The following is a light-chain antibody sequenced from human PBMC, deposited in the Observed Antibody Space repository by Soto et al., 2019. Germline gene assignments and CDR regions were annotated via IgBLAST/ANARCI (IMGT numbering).Light chain of an antibody. CDR3: QQYASSPHT. CDR2: HAS. J-gene: IGKJ4*01. Sequence: EIVLTQSPGTLSLSPGERATLSCRASQSVGRDYLAWYQQKPGQAPRLLIYHASNRATGIPDRFSGSGSGTDFPLTISRLEPEDFAEFYCQQYASSPHTFGGGTKVEIK. V-gene: IGKV3-20*01. CDR1: QSVGRDY.